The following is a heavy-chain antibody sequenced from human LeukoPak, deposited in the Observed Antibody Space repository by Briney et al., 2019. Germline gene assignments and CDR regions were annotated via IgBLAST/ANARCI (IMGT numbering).Heavy chain of an antibody. CDR2: IIPIFGTA. CDR1: GGTFSSYA. Sequence: SVKVSCKASGGTFSSYAISWVRQAPGQGLGWMGGIIPIFGTANYAQKFQGRVTITADESTSTAYMELSSLRSEDTAVYYCARKLYDYGDYLRDAFDIWGQGTMVTVSS. CDR3: ARKLYDYGDYLRDAFDI. D-gene: IGHD4-17*01. J-gene: IGHJ3*02. V-gene: IGHV1-69*01.